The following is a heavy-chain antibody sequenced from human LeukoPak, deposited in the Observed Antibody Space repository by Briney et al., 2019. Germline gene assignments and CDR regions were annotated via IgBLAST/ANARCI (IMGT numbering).Heavy chain of an antibody. J-gene: IGHJ4*02. CDR2: IKQDGSEK. CDR1: GFTFSTYW. CDR3: ARDNLGALDY. Sequence: GGSLRLSCAASGFTFSTYWMAWVRQAPGKGLEWVANIKQDGSEKYYVDSVKGRFTISRDNAKKSLYLQMNSLRAEVTAVYYCARDNLGALDYWGQGTLVTVSS. D-gene: IGHD1-26*01. V-gene: IGHV3-7*01.